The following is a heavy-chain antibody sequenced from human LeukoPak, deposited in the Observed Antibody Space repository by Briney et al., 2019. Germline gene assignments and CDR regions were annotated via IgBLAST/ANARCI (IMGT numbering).Heavy chain of an antibody. J-gene: IGHJ4*02. Sequence: PGGSLRLSCTASGFPFSTFTMNWVRQAPGKGLEWLSFIVRSDGPIYHADSVKGRFTISRDNAKNSLYLQMNSLTVEDTAVYYCARETGSTTSAEFEFWGQGTLVTVSS. CDR3: ARETGSTTSAEFEF. CDR1: GFPFSTFT. CDR2: IVRSDGPI. D-gene: IGHD6-6*01. V-gene: IGHV3-48*03.